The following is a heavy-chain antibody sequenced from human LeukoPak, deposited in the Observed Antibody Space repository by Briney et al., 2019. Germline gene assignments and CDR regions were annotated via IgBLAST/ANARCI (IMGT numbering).Heavy chain of an antibody. CDR2: ISGSGGST. D-gene: IGHD3-10*01. CDR1: GLTFSSYA. CDR3: ANTVVRGSYNMDV. Sequence: GGSLRLSCVASGLTFSSYAMSWVRQAPGRGLEWVTGISGSGGSTYYADSVKGRFTISRDNSKNTLYLQMNSLRAEDTAVYYCANTVVRGSYNMDVWGQGTTVTVSS. V-gene: IGHV3-23*01. J-gene: IGHJ6*02.